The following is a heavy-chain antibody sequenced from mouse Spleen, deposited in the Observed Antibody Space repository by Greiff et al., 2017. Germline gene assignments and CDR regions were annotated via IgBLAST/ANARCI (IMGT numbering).Heavy chain of an antibody. CDR1: GFAFSSYG. D-gene: IGHD2-14*01. Sequence: EVKLMESGGGLVKPEGSLKLSCAASGFAFSSYGMAWVRQTPEKRLEWVATISNSGVSTYYQDNVKGRFTISRDNAKNTLYLQMSSLKSEDTAMYYCTRHKDYRWDYYAMDYWGQGTSVTVSS. J-gene: IGHJ4*01. CDR3: TRHKDYRWDYYAMDY. CDR2: ISNSGVST. V-gene: IGHV5-12-1*01.